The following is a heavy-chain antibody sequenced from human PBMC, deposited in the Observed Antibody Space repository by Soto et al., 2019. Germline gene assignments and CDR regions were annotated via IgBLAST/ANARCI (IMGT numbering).Heavy chain of an antibody. V-gene: IGHV4-34*01. D-gene: IGHD2-2*01. J-gene: IGHJ5*02. CDR2: INHSGST. CDR3: ASKVGYCSSTSCPVGYWFGP. CDR1: GGSFSGYY. Sequence: PSETLSLTCAVYGGSFSGYYWSWIRQPPGKGLEWIGEINHSGSTNYNPSLKSRVTISVDTSKNQFSLKLSSVTAADTAVYYCASKVGYCSSTSCPVGYWFGPWSQGTLVT.